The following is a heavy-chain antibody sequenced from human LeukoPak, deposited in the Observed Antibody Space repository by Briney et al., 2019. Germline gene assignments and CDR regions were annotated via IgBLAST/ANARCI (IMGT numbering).Heavy chain of an antibody. CDR1: GGSISSYY. J-gene: IGHJ5*02. D-gene: IGHD2-21*01. CDR2: IYYSGST. CDR3: ARACSYCGFDP. V-gene: IGHV4-59*01. Sequence: SETLSLTCTVSGGSISSYYWSWIRQPPGKGLEWIGYIYYSGSTNYNPSLKSRVTISVDTSKNQFSLRLSSVTAADTAVYYCARACSYCGFDPWGQGTLVTVSS.